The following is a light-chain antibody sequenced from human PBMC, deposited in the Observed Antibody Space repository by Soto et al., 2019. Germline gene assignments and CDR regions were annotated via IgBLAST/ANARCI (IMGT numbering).Light chain of an antibody. J-gene: IGKJ1*01. Sequence: LQMTQSPSTLSASVGDRDTITCRASQSISSWLAWYQQKPGKAPKLLIYKASSLESGVPSRFSGSGSGTEFTLTISSLQPDDFATYYCQQYNSYSRTFGQGTKV. V-gene: IGKV1-5*03. CDR1: QSISSW. CDR3: QQYNSYSRT. CDR2: KAS.